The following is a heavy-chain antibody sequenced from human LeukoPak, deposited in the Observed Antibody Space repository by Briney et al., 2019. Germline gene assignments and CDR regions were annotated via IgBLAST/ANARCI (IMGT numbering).Heavy chain of an antibody. V-gene: IGHV4-61*02. J-gene: IGHJ5*02. CDR2: IYSSGRN. CDR3: ARDLGGSYSSETCFDP. D-gene: IGHD1-26*01. Sequence: SQTLSLTCTVSGDSISSGSYYWSWIRQPAGEGLEWIGRIYSSGRNHYSPSLKSRVAISVDTSKNRFSLRLSSVTAADTAVYYCARDLGGSYSSETCFDPWGQGTLVTVSS. CDR1: GDSISSGSYY.